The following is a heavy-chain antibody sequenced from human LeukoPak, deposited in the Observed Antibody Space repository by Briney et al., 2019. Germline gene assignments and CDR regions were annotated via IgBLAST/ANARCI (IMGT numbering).Heavy chain of an antibody. V-gene: IGHV4-34*01. CDR3: AVDYDAFDI. CDR2: INHSGST. Sequence: TLSLTCAVYGGSFSGYYWSWIRQPPGKGLEWIGEINHSGSTNYNPSLKSRVTISVDTSKNQFSLKLSSVTAADTAVYYCAVDYDAFDIWGQGTMVTVSS. CDR1: GGSFSGYY. D-gene: IGHD3-9*01. J-gene: IGHJ3*02.